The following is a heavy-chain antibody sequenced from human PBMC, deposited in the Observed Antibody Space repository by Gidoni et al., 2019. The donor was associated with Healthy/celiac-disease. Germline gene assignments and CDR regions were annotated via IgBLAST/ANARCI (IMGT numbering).Heavy chain of an antibody. V-gene: IGHV1-69*01. D-gene: IGHD2-15*01. CDR2: IIPIFGTA. CDR3: ARLRTLEYCSGGSCQKRYDGMDV. J-gene: IGHJ6*02. Sequence: QVQLVQSGAAVKKPGSSVKVSCKASGGTFSSYAISWVRQAPGQGLEWMGGIIPIFGTAHYGQKLQGRVTSNAEEAKSIAYMELSSLRSEDTGVYYWARLRTLEYCSGGSCQKRYDGMDVWGQGTTVTVSS. CDR1: GGTFSSYA.